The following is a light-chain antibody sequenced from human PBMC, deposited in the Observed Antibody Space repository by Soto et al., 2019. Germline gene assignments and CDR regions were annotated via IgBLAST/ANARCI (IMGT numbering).Light chain of an antibody. Sequence: QSALTQPRSVSGSPGQSVTISCTGTSSDVGGYEYVSWYQQHPGQAPKFIIYDVTKRPSGVPDRFSGSKSGNTASLTISGLQAEDEADYYCCSYAGSYSWVFGGWTQLTVL. J-gene: IGLJ3*02. CDR3: CSYAGSYSWV. CDR1: SSDVGGYEY. V-gene: IGLV2-11*01. CDR2: DVT.